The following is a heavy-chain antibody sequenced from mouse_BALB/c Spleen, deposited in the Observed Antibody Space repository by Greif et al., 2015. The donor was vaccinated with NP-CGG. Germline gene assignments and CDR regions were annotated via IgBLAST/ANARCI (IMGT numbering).Heavy chain of an antibody. D-gene: IGHD2-4*01. CDR2: ISSGSSTI. CDR3: ARGGYYDYDGMDY. V-gene: IGHV5-17*02. CDR1: GFTFSSFG. J-gene: IGHJ4*01. Sequence: VKLVESGGGLVQPGGSRKLSCAASGFTFSSFGTHWVRQAPEKGLEWVAYISSGSSTIYYADTVKGRFTISRDNPKNTLFLQMASLRSEATAMYYCARGGYYDYDGMDYWGQGTSVTVSS.